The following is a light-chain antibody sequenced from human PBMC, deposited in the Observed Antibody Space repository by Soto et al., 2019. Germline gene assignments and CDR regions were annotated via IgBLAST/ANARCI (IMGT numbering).Light chain of an antibody. Sequence: QSALTQPASVSGSPGQSITISCTGTSSDIGAYNFVSWYQQHPGKAPKLMLYDANIRPSGVSNRFSGSKSGNTASLTISGLQAEDEADYYCTSWTTSTTMIFGGGTK. CDR1: SSDIGAYNF. CDR2: DAN. J-gene: IGLJ2*01. CDR3: TSWTTSTTMI. V-gene: IGLV2-14*03.